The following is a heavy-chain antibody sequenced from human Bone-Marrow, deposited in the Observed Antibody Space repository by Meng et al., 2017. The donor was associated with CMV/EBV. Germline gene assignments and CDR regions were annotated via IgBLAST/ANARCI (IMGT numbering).Heavy chain of an antibody. CDR3: AKHHEGNPDYYYGMDV. V-gene: IGHV3-23*03. D-gene: IGHD1-14*01. CDR2: IYSGGSST. Sequence: GGSLRLSCAASGLTFSSYAMSWVRQAPGKGLEWVSVIYSGGSSTYYADSVKGRFTISRDNSKNTLYLQMNSLRAEDTAVYYCAKHHEGNPDYYYGMDVWGQGTTVTVSS. CDR1: GLTFSSYA. J-gene: IGHJ6*02.